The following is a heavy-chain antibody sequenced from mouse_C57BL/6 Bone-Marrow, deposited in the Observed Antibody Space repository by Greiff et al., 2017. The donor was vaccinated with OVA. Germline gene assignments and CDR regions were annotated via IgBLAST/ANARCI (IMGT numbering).Heavy chain of an antibody. D-gene: IGHD1-1*01. Sequence: VKLVESGPGLVQPSQSLSITCTVSGFSLTSYGVHWVRQPPGKGLEWLGVIWSGGSTDYNAAFISRLSISKDNSKSQVFFKMNSLQADDTAIYYCAKNYITTVVAHYYAMDYWGQGTSVTVSS. CDR2: IWSGGST. V-gene: IGHV2-4*01. J-gene: IGHJ4*01. CDR1: GFSLTSYG. CDR3: AKNYITTVVAHYYAMDY.